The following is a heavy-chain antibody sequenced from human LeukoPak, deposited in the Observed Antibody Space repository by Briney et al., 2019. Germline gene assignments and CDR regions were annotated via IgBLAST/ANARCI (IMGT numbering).Heavy chain of an antibody. CDR1: GFTFSSYA. J-gene: IGHJ4*01. V-gene: IGHV3-7*05. CDR3: ARDWEDTTMDH. D-gene: IGHD5-18*01. Sequence: PGRSLRLSCAASGFTFSSYAMHWVRQAPGKGLEWVASINHPGSDTYYVDSVKGRFTISRDNAKSSLFLQMDSLRAEDTAVYFCARDWEDTTMDHWGQGALVTVSS. CDR2: INHPGSDT.